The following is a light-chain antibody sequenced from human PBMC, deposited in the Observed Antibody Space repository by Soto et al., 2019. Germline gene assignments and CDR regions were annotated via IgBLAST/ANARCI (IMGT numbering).Light chain of an antibody. CDR1: EAISTW. CDR2: AAS. CDR3: QYADSFPLII. Sequence: DIQMTQSPSSVSASVGDRVTIPCRSSEAISTWLAWYQQKPGKAPKPLIYAASSLQSGVPSRFGGSGYGIDFILTISTLYAEDFVTYYCQYADSFPLIIFGQGTRLDIK. V-gene: IGKV1-12*01. J-gene: IGKJ5*01.